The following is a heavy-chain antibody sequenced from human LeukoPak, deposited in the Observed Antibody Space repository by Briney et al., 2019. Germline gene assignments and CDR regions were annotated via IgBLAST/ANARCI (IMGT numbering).Heavy chain of an antibody. CDR2: ISGSGGRT. CDR3: ARDIFLGGTAMEAFDI. J-gene: IGHJ4*02. CDR1: GFTFSSYA. Sequence: GGSLRLSCAASGFTFSSYAMSWVRQAPGKGLEWVSSISGSGGRTHYADSVRGRFTISRDNSKNTLYLQMDSLRAEDTAVYYCARDIFLGGTAMEAFDIWGQGTLVTVSS. D-gene: IGHD5-18*01. V-gene: IGHV3-23*01.